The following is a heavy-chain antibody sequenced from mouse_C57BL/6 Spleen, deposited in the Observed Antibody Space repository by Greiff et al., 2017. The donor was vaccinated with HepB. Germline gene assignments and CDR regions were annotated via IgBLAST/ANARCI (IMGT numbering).Heavy chain of an antibody. CDR2: ISGGGGNT. CDR3: ARHGYYGSSYYFDY. D-gene: IGHD1-1*01. J-gene: IGHJ2*01. Sequence: EVQRVESGGGLVKPGGSLKLSCAASGFTFSSYTMSWVRQTPEKRLEWVATISGGGGNTYYPDSVKGRFTISRDNAKNTLYLQMSSLRSEDTALYYCARHGYYGSSYYFDYWGQGTTLTVSS. CDR1: GFTFSSYT. V-gene: IGHV5-9*01.